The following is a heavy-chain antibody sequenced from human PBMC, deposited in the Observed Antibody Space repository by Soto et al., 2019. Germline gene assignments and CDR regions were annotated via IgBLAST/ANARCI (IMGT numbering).Heavy chain of an antibody. CDR3: AKESMSVAVSASRVYGMDV. V-gene: IGHV3-23*01. J-gene: IGHJ6*02. CDR1: GSTFSNYG. D-gene: IGHD6-6*01. Sequence: GGSRRRSWAGSGSTFSNYGMTGVRQAPGKGLEWVSTTRSNGEYTYYADSVKGRFTVSRDNSQTARFLEMSSLRAEDTAVYYCAKESMSVAVSASRVYGMDVWGQGTTVTFSS. CDR2: TRSNGEYT.